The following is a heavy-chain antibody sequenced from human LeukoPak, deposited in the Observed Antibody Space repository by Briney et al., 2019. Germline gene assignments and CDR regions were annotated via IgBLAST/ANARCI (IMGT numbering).Heavy chain of an antibody. D-gene: IGHD2-2*01. CDR2: ISWDGGST. Sequence: GGSLRLSCATSGFTFDDYTMHWVRQAPGKGLEWVSLISWDGGSTYYADSVKGRFTISRDNAKNTLYLQMNSLRAEDTAVYYCAREGYCSSTSCPGSDYWGQGTLVTVSS. J-gene: IGHJ4*02. CDR3: AREGYCSSTSCPGSDY. CDR1: GFTFDDYT. V-gene: IGHV3-43*01.